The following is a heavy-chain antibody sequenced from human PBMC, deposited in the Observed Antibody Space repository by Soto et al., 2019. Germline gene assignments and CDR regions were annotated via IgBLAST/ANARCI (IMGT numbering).Heavy chain of an antibody. CDR3: ARDPNFKTAAGPDWFDP. J-gene: IGHJ5*02. D-gene: IGHD6-13*01. CDR1: GDSVSSNSAA. CDR2: TYYRSKWYN. V-gene: IGHV6-1*01. Sequence: SQTLSLTCDISGDSVSSNSAAWNWIRQSPSRGLEWLGRTYYRSKWYNEYAASVKSRIIINSDTSKNQFSLQLKSVTPEDTAVYYCARDPNFKTAAGPDWFDPWGQGILVTVS.